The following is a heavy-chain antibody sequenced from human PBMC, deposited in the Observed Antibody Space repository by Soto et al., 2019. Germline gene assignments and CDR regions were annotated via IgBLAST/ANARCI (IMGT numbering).Heavy chain of an antibody. J-gene: IGHJ4*02. Sequence: QVQLVESGGGVVQPGRSLRLSCAASGFTFSSYGMHWVRQAPGKGLEWVAVISYDGSYKYYADDVKGRFTISRDNSQNTLYLQMNTLRAEDTAVYYCAKWAGGFHDWCQGTLVTVS. V-gene: IGHV3-30*18. CDR1: GFTFSSYG. CDR2: ISYDGSYK. CDR3: AKWAGGFHD.